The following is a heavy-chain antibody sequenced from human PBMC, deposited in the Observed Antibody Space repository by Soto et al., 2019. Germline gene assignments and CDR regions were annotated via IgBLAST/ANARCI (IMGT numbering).Heavy chain of an antibody. CDR2: INTGNGYT. CDR1: GYTFTNYD. Sequence: ASVQVSCNASGYTFTNYDMHWVRHAPGQRPEGMAWINTGNGYTKNTQKFEGRVTITGDTSASTVYMELSSLRSDDTAVYYCVRVGAAAGPNYFDSWGPGPLLTLSS. V-gene: IGHV1-3*04. D-gene: IGHD6-13*01. CDR3: VRVGAAAGPNYFDS. J-gene: IGHJ4*02.